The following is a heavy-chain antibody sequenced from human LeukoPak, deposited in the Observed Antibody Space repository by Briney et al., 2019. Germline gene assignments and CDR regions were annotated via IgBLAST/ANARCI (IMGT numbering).Heavy chain of an antibody. Sequence: GGSLRLSCAASGFTFKYYWMPWVRQAPGKGLDWVATINQHASEKYYVDSVKGRFTISSDIAKDSLNLQIDSPGLEDTAVYFCARDGGHYGDLDYWGQGTLVTVSS. CDR1: GFTFKYYW. V-gene: IGHV3-7*01. J-gene: IGHJ4*02. CDR2: INQHASEK. D-gene: IGHD4-17*01. CDR3: ARDGGHYGDLDY.